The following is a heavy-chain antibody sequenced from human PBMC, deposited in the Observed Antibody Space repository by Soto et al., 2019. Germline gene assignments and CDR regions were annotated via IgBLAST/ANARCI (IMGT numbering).Heavy chain of an antibody. J-gene: IGHJ2*01. Sequence: QLQLRESGPGLVKPSETLSLTCTVSGGSISGGVGGLYYWSWIRQPPGKGLEWIGYIYDSGRTYYNPSLKTRVTKSVDTSNNQFSLWLSSVTAAYTAVYYCAREVIPLTTDWYFDLSGRGTLVTVSS. CDR1: GGSISGGVGGLYY. D-gene: IGHD4-17*01. V-gene: IGHV4-30-4*01. CDR3: AREVIPLTTDWYFDL. CDR2: IYDSGRT.